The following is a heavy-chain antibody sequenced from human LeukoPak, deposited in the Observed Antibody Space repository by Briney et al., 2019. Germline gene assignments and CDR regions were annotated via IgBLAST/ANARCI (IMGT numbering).Heavy chain of an antibody. J-gene: IGHJ4*02. Sequence: GGSLRLSCAASGFTSSSYSMNWVRQAPGQRLEWVSSISSSSSYIYYADSVKGRFAISRDNAKNSLYLQMNSLRAEDTAVYYCARTRVGATTVFLVWGQGTLVTVSS. CDR3: ARTRVGATTVFLV. CDR1: GFTSSSYS. V-gene: IGHV3-21*04. D-gene: IGHD1-26*01. CDR2: ISSSSSYI.